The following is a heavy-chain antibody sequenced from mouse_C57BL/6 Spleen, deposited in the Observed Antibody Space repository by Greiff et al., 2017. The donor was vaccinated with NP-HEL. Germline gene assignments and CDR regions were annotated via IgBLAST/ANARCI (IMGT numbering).Heavy chain of an antibody. CDR3: ARSSSGNYGAWFAH. Sequence: EVQLQQSGPELVKPGASVKISCKASGYTFTDYYMNWVKQSHGKSLEWIGDINPNNGGTSYNQKFKGKATLTVDKSSTTAYMELRSLTSEDSAVYYCARSSSGNYGAWFAHWGQGTLVTVSA. J-gene: IGHJ3*01. V-gene: IGHV1-26*01. CDR1: GYTFTDYY. D-gene: IGHD2-1*01. CDR2: INPNNGGT.